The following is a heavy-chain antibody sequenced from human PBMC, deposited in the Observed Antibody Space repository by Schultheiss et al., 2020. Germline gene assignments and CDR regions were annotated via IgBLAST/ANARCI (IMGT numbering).Heavy chain of an antibody. CDR2: IYYSGRT. Sequence: SETLSLTCTVSGGSVSSGSYYWSWIRQPPGKGLEWIGSIYYSGRTFYNPSLKSRVTISVDASKNQFSLKVSSVTAADTAVYYCAVSYPRDTYYYYGMDVWGRGTTVTVAS. V-gene: IGHV4-39*07. J-gene: IGHJ6*02. CDR3: AVSYPRDTYYYYGMDV. CDR1: GGSVSSGSYY. D-gene: IGHD1-26*01.